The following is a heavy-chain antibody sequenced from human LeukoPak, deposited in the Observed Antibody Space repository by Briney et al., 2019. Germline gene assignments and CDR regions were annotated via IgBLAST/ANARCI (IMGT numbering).Heavy chain of an antibody. Sequence: PSETLSLTCTVSGAFINNYYWSWIRQPPGKGLEWIGYIHYSGRTTYNPSLRSRVTMSVDTSKTQFSLKLSSVSAADTAVYYCARWPRFAVAGLDYWGQGTLVTVSS. CDR1: GAFINNYY. CDR3: ARWPRFAVAGLDY. CDR2: IHYSGRT. D-gene: IGHD6-19*01. J-gene: IGHJ4*02. V-gene: IGHV4-59*01.